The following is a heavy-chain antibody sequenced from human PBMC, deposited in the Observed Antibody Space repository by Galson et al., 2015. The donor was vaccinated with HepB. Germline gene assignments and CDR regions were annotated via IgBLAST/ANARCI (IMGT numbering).Heavy chain of an antibody. CDR3: ARGRLYRGGWYGPSDY. Sequence: ETLSLTCTVSGGSISSSSHYWSWIRQPPGKGLEWIGEINHSGSTNYNPSLKSRVTISVDTSKNQFSLKLSSVTAADTAVYYCARGRLYRGGWYGPSDYWGQGTLVTVSS. CDR1: GGSISSSSHY. D-gene: IGHD6-19*01. CDR2: INHSGST. V-gene: IGHV4-39*07. J-gene: IGHJ4*02.